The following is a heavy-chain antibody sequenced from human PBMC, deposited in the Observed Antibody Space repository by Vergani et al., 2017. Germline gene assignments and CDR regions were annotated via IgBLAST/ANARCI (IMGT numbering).Heavy chain of an antibody. J-gene: IGHJ4*02. CDR1: GFTFSSYE. D-gene: IGHD3-16*02. CDR3: AKDLVTFGGVFVNSY. V-gene: IGHV3-48*03. Sequence: EVQLVESGGGLVQPGGSLRLSCAASGFTFSSYEMNWVRQAPGKGLEWVSYISSRGTTIYYADSVKGRFTHSSNNAKNSLFLQMNSLGAEDTAFYYCAKDLVTFGGVFVNSYWGQGTLVTVSS. CDR2: ISSRGTTI.